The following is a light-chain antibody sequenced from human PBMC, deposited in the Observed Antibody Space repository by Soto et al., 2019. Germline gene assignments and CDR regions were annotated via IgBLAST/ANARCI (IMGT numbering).Light chain of an antibody. CDR3: QQYNVYSPWT. V-gene: IGKV1-5*01. Sequence: DIVMTQSPDSLSASVGDRVTITCRASQSISSWLAWYQQKPGKAPKLLIYDASTLESGVPSRFSGSGSGTEFTLTITSLQPDDFATYYCQQYNVYSPWTFGQGTKVDIK. CDR2: DAS. CDR1: QSISSW. J-gene: IGKJ1*01.